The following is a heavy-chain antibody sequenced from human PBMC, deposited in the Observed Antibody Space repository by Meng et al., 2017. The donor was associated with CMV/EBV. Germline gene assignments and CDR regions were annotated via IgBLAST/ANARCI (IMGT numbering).Heavy chain of an antibody. CDR2: MNPNSGNT. V-gene: IGHV1-8*03. Sequence: ASSKVSCNASGYTFISYDINWVRQATGQGLEWMGWMNPNSGNTGYAQKFQGRVTITRNTSISTAYMELSSLRSEDTAVYYCASFGGSSWDDSGWMNAFDIWGQGTMVTVSS. CDR3: ASFGGSSWDDSGWMNAFDI. CDR1: GYTFISYD. D-gene: IGHD6-13*01. J-gene: IGHJ3*02.